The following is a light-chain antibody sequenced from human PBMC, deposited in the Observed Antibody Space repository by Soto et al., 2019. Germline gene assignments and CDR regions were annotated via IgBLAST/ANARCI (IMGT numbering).Light chain of an antibody. CDR2: DAS. Sequence: EIVLTQSPSTLSLSPGERATLSCRASQSVSNYLAWYQQKPGQAPRLLIYDASSRATGIPDRFSGSGSGTDFTLTVSRLEPEDFAVYYCLHYHAWPRTFGQGTRLEIK. V-gene: IGKV3-11*01. J-gene: IGKJ5*01. CDR3: LHYHAWPRT. CDR1: QSVSNY.